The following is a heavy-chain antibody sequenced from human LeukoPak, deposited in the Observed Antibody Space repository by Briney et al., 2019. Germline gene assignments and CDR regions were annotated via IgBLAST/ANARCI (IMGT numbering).Heavy chain of an antibody. Sequence: ASVKVSCKASGYTFTGYYMHWVRQAPGQGLEWMGWINPNSGGTNYAQKFQGRVTMTRDTSISTAYMELSRLRSDDTAVYYCARNTAIVVVPAADYWGQGTLVTVSS. D-gene: IGHD2-2*01. J-gene: IGHJ4*02. V-gene: IGHV1-2*02. CDR1: GYTFTGYY. CDR3: ARNTAIVVVPAADY. CDR2: INPNSGGT.